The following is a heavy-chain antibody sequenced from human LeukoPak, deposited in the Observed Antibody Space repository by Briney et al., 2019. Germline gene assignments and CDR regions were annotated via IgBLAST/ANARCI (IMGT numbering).Heavy chain of an antibody. CDR3: AREGDDSSGFLDY. CDR2: IWYDGSNK. CDR1: GFTFSSYG. J-gene: IGHJ4*02. Sequence: GGSLRLSCAASGFTFSSYGMHWVRQAPGKGLEWVAVIWYDGSNKYCADSVKGRFTISRDNSKNTLYLQMNSLRAEDTAVYYCAREGDDSSGFLDYWGQGTLVTVSS. V-gene: IGHV3-33*01. D-gene: IGHD3-22*01.